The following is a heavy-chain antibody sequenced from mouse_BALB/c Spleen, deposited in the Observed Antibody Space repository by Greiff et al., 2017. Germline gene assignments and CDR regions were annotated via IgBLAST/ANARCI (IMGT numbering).Heavy chain of an antibody. J-gene: IGHJ3*01. CDR3: ARDGGNLAWFAY. Sequence: EVQRVESGGGLVQPGGSLRLSCATSGFTFTDYYMSWVRQPPGKALEWLGFIRNKANGYTTEYSASVKGRFTISRDNSQSILYLQMNTLRAEDSATYYCARDGGNLAWFAYWGQGTLVTVSA. D-gene: IGHD2-1*01. V-gene: IGHV7-3*02. CDR2: IRNKANGYTT. CDR1: GFTFTDYY.